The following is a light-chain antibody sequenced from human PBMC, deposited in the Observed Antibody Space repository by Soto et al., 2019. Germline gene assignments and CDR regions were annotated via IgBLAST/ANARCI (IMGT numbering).Light chain of an antibody. CDR1: QGIGDT. CDR2: DTS. V-gene: IGKV3-15*01. J-gene: IGKJ4*01. CDR3: QPYNNWPLT. Sequence: EVVMMQSPATLSVSAGEGATLSCRASQGIGDTLAWYQHKPGQTPRLLIYDTSTRATGVPTRFSGSRSGTEFTLTINSLQSDDFAVYYCQPYNNWPLTFGGGTKVDIK.